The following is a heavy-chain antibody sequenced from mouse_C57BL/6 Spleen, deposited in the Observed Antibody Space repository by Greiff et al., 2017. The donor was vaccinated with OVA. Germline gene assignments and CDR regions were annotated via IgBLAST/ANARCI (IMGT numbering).Heavy chain of an antibody. CDR2: IDPSDSYT. D-gene: IGHD2-13*01. CDR1: GYTFTSYW. Sequence: QVQLQQPGAELVRPGTSVKLSCKASGYTFTSYWMHWVKQRPGQGLEWIGVIDPSDSYTNYNQKFKGKATLTVDTSSSTAYMQLSSLTSEDSAVYYCAVTNPDYWGQGITLTVSS. V-gene: IGHV1-59*01. CDR3: AVTNPDY. J-gene: IGHJ2*01.